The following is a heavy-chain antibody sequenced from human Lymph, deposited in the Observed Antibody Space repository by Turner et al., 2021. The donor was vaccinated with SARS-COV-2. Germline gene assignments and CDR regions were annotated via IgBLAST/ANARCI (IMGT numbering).Heavy chain of an antibody. D-gene: IGHD3-16*01. V-gene: IGHV1-69*14. CDR2: IIRGFGTA. CDR1: GGTFSSYA. Sequence: QVKLVQSGAEVKKPGSSVKVSCKASGGTFSSYAISWVRQAPGKGLEWMGVIIRGFGTAYYAHKVKGRFTITRDNSKNTPYLEMSSLRGEDTAVYYCARDVGGSGGLEYDYYYVMDVWGQGTTVTVSS. J-gene: IGHJ6*02. CDR3: ARDVGGSGGLEYDYYYVMDV.